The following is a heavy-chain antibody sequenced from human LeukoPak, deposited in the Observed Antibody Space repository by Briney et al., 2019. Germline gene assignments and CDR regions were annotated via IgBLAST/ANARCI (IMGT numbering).Heavy chain of an antibody. V-gene: IGHV4-34*01. CDR3: ARGASGYSSGWYKTGYFDY. CDR1: GGSFSGYY. J-gene: IGHJ4*02. CDR2: INHSGST. Sequence: SETLSLTCAVYGGSFSGYYWSWIRQPPGKGQEWNGEINHSGSTNYNPSLKSRVTISVDTSKNQFSLKLSSVTAADTAVYYCARGASGYSSGWYKTGYFDYWGQGTLVTVSS. D-gene: IGHD6-19*01.